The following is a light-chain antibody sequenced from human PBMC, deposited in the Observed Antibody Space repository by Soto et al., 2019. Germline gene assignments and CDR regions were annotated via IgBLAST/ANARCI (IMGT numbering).Light chain of an antibody. CDR1: QTILYSSNNKNH. V-gene: IGKV4-1*01. J-gene: IGKJ4*01. CDR2: WAS. CDR3: QQFYSIPPT. Sequence: DIVMTQSPDSLAVSLGERATINCKSSQTILYSSNNKNHLAWYQQKPGQPPKVLIYWASIRESGVTERFSGSGSGTDFTLTINNLQVEDGAVYYCQQFYSIPPTFGGGTKVEI.